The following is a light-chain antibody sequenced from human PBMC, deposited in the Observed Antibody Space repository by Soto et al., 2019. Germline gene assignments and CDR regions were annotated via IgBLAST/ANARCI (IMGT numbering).Light chain of an antibody. Sequence: EIVMTQSPATLSLSPGERATLSCRASQSVSSNLAWYQQKPGQAPRLLIYGASSRATGIPARFSGSGSGTECTLTISSLQSADFAFYYCQQYNNWPRTFGHGTKVEIK. J-gene: IGKJ1*01. CDR1: QSVSSN. CDR3: QQYNNWPRT. CDR2: GAS. V-gene: IGKV3-15*01.